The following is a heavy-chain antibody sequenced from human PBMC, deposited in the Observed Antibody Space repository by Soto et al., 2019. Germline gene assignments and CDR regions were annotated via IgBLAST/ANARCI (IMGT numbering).Heavy chain of an antibody. CDR1: GYTFTSYD. J-gene: IGHJ6*02. CDR3: ARASGYCTNGVCYQPPIYYDYYGMDV. CDR2: MNPNSGNT. D-gene: IGHD2-8*01. Sequence: ASVKVSCKASGYTFTSYDIHWVRQATGQGLEWMGWMNPNSGNTGYAQKFQGRVTMNRNTSISTAYMELGSLRSEDTAGYYCARASGYCTNGVCYQPPIYYDYYGMDVWGQGTTVTVSS. V-gene: IGHV1-8*01.